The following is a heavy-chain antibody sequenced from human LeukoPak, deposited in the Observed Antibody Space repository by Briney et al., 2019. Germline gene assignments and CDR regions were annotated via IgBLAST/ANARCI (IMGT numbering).Heavy chain of an antibody. Sequence: TPSETLSLTCTVSGGSISSYYWGWIRQPPGKGLEWIGSIYYGGSTYYNPSLKSRVTISVDTSKNQFSLKLSSVTAADTAVYYCARASYYYDSSGYQAFDIWGQGTMVTVSS. CDR2: IYYGGST. CDR1: GGSISSYY. V-gene: IGHV4-39*07. CDR3: ARASYYYDSSGYQAFDI. J-gene: IGHJ3*02. D-gene: IGHD3-22*01.